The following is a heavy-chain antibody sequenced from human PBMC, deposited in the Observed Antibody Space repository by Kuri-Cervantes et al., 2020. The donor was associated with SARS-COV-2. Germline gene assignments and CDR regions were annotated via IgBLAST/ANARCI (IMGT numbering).Heavy chain of an antibody. CDR3: ITAIQWPILSLFDY. V-gene: IGHV3-15*01. D-gene: IGHD2/OR15-2a*01. J-gene: IGHJ4*02. CDR1: GFSFTDAW. CDR2: IKTKTDGETT. Sequence: GESLKISCAASGFSFTDAWMTWVRQAPGKGLEWVGRIKTKTDGETTDYAAPVKDRFTISRDDSKNTLYLQMNSLRTEDTAVYYCITAIQWPILSLFDYWGQGTLVTVSS.